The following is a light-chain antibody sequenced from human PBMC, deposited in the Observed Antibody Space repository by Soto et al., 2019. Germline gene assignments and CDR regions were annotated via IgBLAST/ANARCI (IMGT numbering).Light chain of an antibody. CDR3: QQYNSYSQT. CDR1: QSVSSW. CDR2: DAS. J-gene: IGKJ1*01. Sequence: DIQMTQSPSTLSASLGDRVTITFRASQSVSSWLAWYQQKPGKAPKLLIYDASGLESGVPSRFSGSGSGTEFTLTISSLQPDDFATYYCQQYNSYSQTFGQGTKVDIK. V-gene: IGKV1-5*01.